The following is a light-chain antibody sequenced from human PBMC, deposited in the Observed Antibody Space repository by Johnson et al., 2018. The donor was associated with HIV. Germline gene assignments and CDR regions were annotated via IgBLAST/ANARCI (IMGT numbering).Light chain of an antibody. CDR3: GTWDSSLSGPRYV. V-gene: IGLV1-51*02. J-gene: IGLJ1*01. CDR1: SSNIGNNY. Sequence: QSVLTQPPSVSAAPGQKVTISCSGSSSNIGNNYVSWYQQLPGTAPKLLMYENNKRPSGIPDRFSGSKSGTSATLDITGLQTGDEADYYCGTWDSSLSGPRYVFVTGTKVTVL. CDR2: ENN.